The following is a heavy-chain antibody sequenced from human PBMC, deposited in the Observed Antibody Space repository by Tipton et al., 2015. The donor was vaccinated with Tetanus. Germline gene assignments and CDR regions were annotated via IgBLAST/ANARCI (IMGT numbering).Heavy chain of an antibody. D-gene: IGHD2-2*01. CDR2: INQSGST. J-gene: IGHJ4*02. Sequence: LRLSWAVSGGAFSGYLWSWIRQSPGKGLEWIGEINQSGSTIYNPSLKSRVTIAVDTFKRQFSMTRTSATAADTAVYYCARAGFEGSSSSGYFDHWGLGVLVTVSS. CDR3: ARAGFEGSSSSGYFDH. CDR1: GGAFSGYL. V-gene: IGHV4-34*01.